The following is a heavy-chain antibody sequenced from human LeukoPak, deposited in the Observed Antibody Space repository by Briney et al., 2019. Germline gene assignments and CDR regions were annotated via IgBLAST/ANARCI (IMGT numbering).Heavy chain of an antibody. V-gene: IGHV1-69*06. J-gene: IGHJ4*02. D-gene: IGHD3-22*01. CDR3: ATDYYYDSSGSYYTIDY. CDR2: IIPVFGTA. CDR1: GGTFSTYV. Sequence: ASVKVSCKASGGTFSTYVISWVRQAPGQGLEWVGGIIPVFGTANYAEKFQHRVTITANKSTSTAYMEPSSLRSEATAVYYCATDYYYDSSGSYYTIDYWGQGTLVTVSS.